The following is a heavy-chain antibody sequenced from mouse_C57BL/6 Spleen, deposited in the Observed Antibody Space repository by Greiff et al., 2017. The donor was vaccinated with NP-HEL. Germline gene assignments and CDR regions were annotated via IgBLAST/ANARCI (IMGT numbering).Heavy chain of an antibody. CDR1: GFNIKNTY. V-gene: IGHV14-3*01. J-gene: IGHJ4*01. D-gene: IGHD2-2*01. CDR3: ALIWLRTVYYAMDY. CDR2: IDPANGNT. Sequence: VHVKQSVAKLVRPGASVQLSCTASGFNIKNTYMHWVKQRPEQGLEWIGRIDPANGNTKYAPKFQGKATITADTSSNTAYLQLSSLTSEDTAIYYRALIWLRTVYYAMDYWGQGTSVTVSS.